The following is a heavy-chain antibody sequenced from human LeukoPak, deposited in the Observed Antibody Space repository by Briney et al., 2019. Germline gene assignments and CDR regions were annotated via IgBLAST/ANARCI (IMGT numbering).Heavy chain of an antibody. Sequence: GGSLRLSCAASGFNFSDYYMSWIRQAPGKGLEWVSYISSSGFSTYYAGSVKGRFTISRDNARNSLYLQMNSLAPEDTALYYRARGKRRFDYWGQETLVSVSS. CDR3: ARGKRRFDY. J-gene: IGHJ4*02. CDR2: ISSSGFST. CDR1: GFNFSDYY. V-gene: IGHV3-11*01.